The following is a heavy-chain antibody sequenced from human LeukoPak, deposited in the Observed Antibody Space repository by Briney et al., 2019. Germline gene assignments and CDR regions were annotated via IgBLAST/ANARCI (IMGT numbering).Heavy chain of an antibody. Sequence: SETLSLTCTVSGGSISSYYWSWIRQPTGKGLEWIGYIYYSGSTNYNPSLKSRVTIPVDTSKNQFSLKLSSVTAADTAVYYCARDNTSSGWVFWFDPWGQGTLVTVSS. V-gene: IGHV4-59*01. D-gene: IGHD6-19*01. CDR3: ARDNTSSGWVFWFDP. CDR2: IYYSGST. J-gene: IGHJ5*02. CDR1: GGSISSYY.